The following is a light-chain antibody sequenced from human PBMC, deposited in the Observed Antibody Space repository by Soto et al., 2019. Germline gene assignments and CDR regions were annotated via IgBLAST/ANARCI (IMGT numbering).Light chain of an antibody. CDR3: CAYAGSSTYA. Sequence: QSALTQPASVSGSPGQSITISCTGTSSDVGSYNLVSWYQQHPGKAPKLMIYEVSKRPSGVSNRFSGSKSGNTASLTISGLQAEDEADYYCCAYAGSSTYAFGTGTTFTVL. V-gene: IGLV2-23*02. CDR1: SSDVGSYNL. CDR2: EVS. J-gene: IGLJ1*01.